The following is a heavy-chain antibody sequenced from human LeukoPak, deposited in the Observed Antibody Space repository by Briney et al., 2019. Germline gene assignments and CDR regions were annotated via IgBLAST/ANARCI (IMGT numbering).Heavy chain of an antibody. CDR2: VYYSGNT. D-gene: IGHD6-13*01. CDR3: AGCSSSWYGLDV. CDR1: GGSISSGGYY. Sequence: SETLSLTCTVSGGSISSGGYYWSWIRQPPGKGLEWIGYVYYSGNTNYNPSLKSRVTISVDTSKNQFSLNLNSVTAADTAVYFCAGCSSSWYGLDVWGQGTTVTVSS. V-gene: IGHV4-61*08. J-gene: IGHJ6*02.